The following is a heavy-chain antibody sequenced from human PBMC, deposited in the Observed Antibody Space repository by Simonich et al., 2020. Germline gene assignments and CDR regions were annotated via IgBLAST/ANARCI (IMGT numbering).Heavy chain of an antibody. CDR3: AEDLGERITMIVVVIDAFDI. Sequence: GGGLVQPGGSLRLSCAASGFTFSSYAMSWVRQAPGKGLEWVSAISGSGGRTYYANSVEGRFTISRDNSKNSLYLQMNSLRAEDTAVYYCAEDLGERITMIVVVIDAFDIWGQGTMVTVSS. V-gene: IGHV3-23*01. J-gene: IGHJ3*02. CDR2: ISGSGGRT. CDR1: GFTFSSYA. D-gene: IGHD3-22*01.